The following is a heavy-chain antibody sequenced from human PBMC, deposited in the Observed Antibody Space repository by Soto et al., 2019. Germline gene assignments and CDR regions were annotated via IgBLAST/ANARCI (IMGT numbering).Heavy chain of an antibody. D-gene: IGHD5-18*01. CDR3: AKDHRGYSYGCSDY. J-gene: IGHJ4*02. CDR2: ISGSGGST. Sequence: HPGGSLRLSCAASGFTFSSYAMSWVRQAPGKGLEWVSAISGSGGSTYYADSVKGRFTISRDNSKNTLYLQMNSLRAEDTAVYYCAKDHRGYSYGCSDYWGQGTLVTVST. V-gene: IGHV3-23*01. CDR1: GFTFSSYA.